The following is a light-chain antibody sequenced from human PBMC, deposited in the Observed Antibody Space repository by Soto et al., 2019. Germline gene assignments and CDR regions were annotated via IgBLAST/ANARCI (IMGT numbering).Light chain of an antibody. CDR3: QQYNNWPPT. V-gene: IGKV3-15*01. Sequence: EIVMTQSPATLSVSPGERATLSCRASQSVSSNLAWYQQKPGQAPRLLIYGASTRATGIPARFSGSGSGTEFTLTITSLQSEDFAVYDCQQYNNWPPTFGGGTKLEIK. CDR2: GAS. CDR1: QSVSSN. J-gene: IGKJ4*01.